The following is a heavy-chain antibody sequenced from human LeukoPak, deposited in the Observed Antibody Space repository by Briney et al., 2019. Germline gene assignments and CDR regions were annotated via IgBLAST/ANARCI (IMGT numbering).Heavy chain of an antibody. V-gene: IGHV4-59*12. CDR2: IYYSGST. Sequence: SETLSLTCTVSGGSISSYYWSWIRQPPGKGLEWIGYIYYSGSTNYNPSLKSRVTISVDTSKNQFSLKLSSVTAADTAVYYCARRVVRGVIITKDWFDPWGQGTLVTVSS. CDR1: GGSISSYY. J-gene: IGHJ5*02. CDR3: ARRVVRGVIITKDWFDP. D-gene: IGHD3-10*01.